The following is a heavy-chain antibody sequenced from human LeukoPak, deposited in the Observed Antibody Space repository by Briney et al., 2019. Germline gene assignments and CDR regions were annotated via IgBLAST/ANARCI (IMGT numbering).Heavy chain of an antibody. V-gene: IGHV1-69*13. CDR2: IIPIFGTA. CDR1: GGTFSSYA. D-gene: IGHD1-7*01. Sequence: EASVKVSCKASGGTFSSYAISWVRQAPGQGLEWMGGIIPIFGTANYAQKFQGRVTITADESTSTAYMELSSLRSEDTAVYYCARDKYNWNYALDYWGQGTLVTVSS. J-gene: IGHJ4*02. CDR3: ARDKYNWNYALDY.